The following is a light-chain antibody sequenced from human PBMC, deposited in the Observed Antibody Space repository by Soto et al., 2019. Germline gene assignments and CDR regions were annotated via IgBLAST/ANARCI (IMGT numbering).Light chain of an antibody. CDR3: QHYESSPPSYT. CDR2: DAS. CDR1: QSLTSTY. J-gene: IGKJ2*01. Sequence: EIVLTQSPGTLSLSPGERATLSCRASQSLTSTYLAWYQQKTGQAPRLLIYDASTRATGIPDRFSGSASGTDFTLTISRVAPEDFGVYYCQHYESSPPSYTFGLGTKLEIK. V-gene: IGKV3-20*01.